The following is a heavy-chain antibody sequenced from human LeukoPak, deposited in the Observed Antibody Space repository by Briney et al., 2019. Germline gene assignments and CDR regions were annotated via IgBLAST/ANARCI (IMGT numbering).Heavy chain of an antibody. D-gene: IGHD1-26*01. CDR1: GFTFSSYW. V-gene: IGHV3-7*01. J-gene: IGHJ6*03. CDR2: IKQDGSEK. Sequence: PGGSLRLSCAASGFTFSSYWMSWVRQAPGKGLEWVANIKQDGSEKYYVDSVKGRFTISRDNAKNSLYLQMNSLRAEDTAVYYCESDLKSGSYSRYYYYMDVWAKGPRSPSP. CDR3: ESDLKSGSYSRYYYYMDV.